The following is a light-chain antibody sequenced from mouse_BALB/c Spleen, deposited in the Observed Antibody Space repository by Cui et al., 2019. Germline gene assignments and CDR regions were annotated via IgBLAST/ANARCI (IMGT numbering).Light chain of an antibody. CDR3: QQYSSYPLT. CDR1: QDVGTA. Sequence: DIVMTQSHKFMSTSVGDRVSITCKASQDVGTAVAWYQQKPGQSPKLLIYWASTRHTGVPDRFTGSGSGTDFILTISNVQSEDLADYFCQQYSSYPLTFGAGTKLELK. J-gene: IGKJ5*01. V-gene: IGKV6-23*01. CDR2: WAS.